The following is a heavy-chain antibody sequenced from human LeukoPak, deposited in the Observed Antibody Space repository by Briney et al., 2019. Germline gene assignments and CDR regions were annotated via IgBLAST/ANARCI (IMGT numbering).Heavy chain of an antibody. J-gene: IGHJ5*02. D-gene: IGHD6-6*01. V-gene: IGHV1-69*05. CDR3: ARGGLQGVLYGSSSFWFDP. CDR1: GGTFSSYA. Sequence: PVKVSCKASGGTFSSYAISWVRQAPGQGLEWMGRIIPIFGTANYAQKFQGRVTITTDESTSTAYMELSSLRSEDTAVYYCARGGLQGVLYGSSSFWFDPWGQGTLVTVSS. CDR2: IIPIFGTA.